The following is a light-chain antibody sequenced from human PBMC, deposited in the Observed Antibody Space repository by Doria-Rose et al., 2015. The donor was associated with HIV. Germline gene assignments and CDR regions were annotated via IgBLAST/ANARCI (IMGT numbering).Light chain of an antibody. V-gene: IGKV3-20*01. CDR3: HQYGTSWT. Sequence: TQSPGTLSLSPGERATLSCRASQSFSSTYLAWYQQNPGQAPSLLIYDGSARATGIPDRFSASGSGTDFTHTINRLEPEDFALYYCHQYGTSWTFGQGTKVEI. CDR1: QSFSSTY. J-gene: IGKJ1*01. CDR2: DGS.